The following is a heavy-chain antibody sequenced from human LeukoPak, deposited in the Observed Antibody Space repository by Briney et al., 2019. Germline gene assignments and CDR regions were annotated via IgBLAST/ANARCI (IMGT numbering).Heavy chain of an antibody. Sequence: SETLSLTCTVSGGSISSYYWSWIRQPPGKGLEWIGYIYYSGSTNYNPSLKSRVTISVDTSKNQFSLKLSSVAAADTAVYYCASVSVTGAFDYWGQGTLVTVSS. CDR1: GGSISSYY. D-gene: IGHD6-19*01. CDR2: IYYSGST. CDR3: ASVSVTGAFDY. J-gene: IGHJ4*02. V-gene: IGHV4-59*12.